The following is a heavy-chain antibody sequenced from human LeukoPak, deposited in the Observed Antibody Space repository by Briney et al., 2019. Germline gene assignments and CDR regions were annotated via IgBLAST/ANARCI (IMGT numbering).Heavy chain of an antibody. CDR3: ARDYNSRWSYAFDI. CDR2: IIPIFGTA. J-gene: IGHJ3*02. V-gene: IGHV1-69*05. Sequence: SVKVSCKASGGTFSSYAISWVRQAPGQGLEWMGGIIPIFGTANYAQKLQGRVTMTTDTSTSTAYMELRSLRSEDTAVYYCARDYNSRWSYAFDIWGQGTMVTVSS. D-gene: IGHD1-20*01. CDR1: GGTFSSYA.